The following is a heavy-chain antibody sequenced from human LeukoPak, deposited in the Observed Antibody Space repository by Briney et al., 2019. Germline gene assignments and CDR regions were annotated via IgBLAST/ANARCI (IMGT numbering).Heavy chain of an antibody. Sequence: ASVKVSCKASGGTFSSYAISWVRQATGQGLEWMGWMNPNSGNTGYAQKFQGRVTMTRNTSISTAYMELSSLRSEDTAVYYCARGRGSRSPDYWGQGTLVTVSS. D-gene: IGHD3-10*01. J-gene: IGHJ4*02. CDR2: MNPNSGNT. CDR3: ARGRGSRSPDY. CDR1: GGTFSSYA. V-gene: IGHV1-8*02.